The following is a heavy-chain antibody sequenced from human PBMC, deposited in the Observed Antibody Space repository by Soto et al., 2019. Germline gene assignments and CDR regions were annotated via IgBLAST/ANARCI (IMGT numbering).Heavy chain of an antibody. V-gene: IGHV4-38-2*02. D-gene: IGHD2-15*01. Sequence: SETLSLTCAVSGYSISSGYYWGWIRQPPGKGLEWIGSIYHSGSTYYNPSLKSRVTISVDTSKNQFSLKLSSVTAADTAVYYCERDRPGSVSYYVDYWGQGTKVTVSS. J-gene: IGHJ4*02. CDR1: GYSISSGYY. CDR3: ERDRPGSVSYYVDY. CDR2: IYHSGST.